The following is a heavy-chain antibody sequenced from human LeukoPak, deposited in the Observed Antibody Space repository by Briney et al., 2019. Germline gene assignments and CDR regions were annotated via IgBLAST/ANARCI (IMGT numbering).Heavy chain of an antibody. CDR2: IYYSGST. J-gene: IGHJ3*02. D-gene: IGHD2-15*01. V-gene: IGHV4-59*01. Sequence: SETLSHTCTVSGGSISSYYWSWIRQPPGKGLEWIGYIYYSGSTNYNPSLKSRVTISVDTSKNQFSLKLSSVTAADTAVYYCARARYPDAFDIWGQGTMVTVSS. CDR1: GGSISSYY. CDR3: ARARYPDAFDI.